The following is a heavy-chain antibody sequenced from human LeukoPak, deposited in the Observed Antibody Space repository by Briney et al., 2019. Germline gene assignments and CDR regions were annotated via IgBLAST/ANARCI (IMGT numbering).Heavy chain of an antibody. J-gene: IGHJ6*03. Sequence: PSETLSLTCTVSGGSISSSSYYWGWIRQPPGKGLEWIGNIYYSGSTYYNPSLKSRVTISLDTSKNQFSLKLSSVAAADTAVYYCASVRRGFGESSKYYAYYYMGVWGKGTTVTISS. V-gene: IGHV4-39*01. CDR2: IYYSGST. CDR3: ASVRRGFGESSKYYAYYYMGV. CDR1: GGSISSSSYY. D-gene: IGHD3-10*01.